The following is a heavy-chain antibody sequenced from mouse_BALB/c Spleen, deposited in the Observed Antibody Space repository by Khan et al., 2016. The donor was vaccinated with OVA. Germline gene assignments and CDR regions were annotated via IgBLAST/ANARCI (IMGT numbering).Heavy chain of an antibody. Sequence: QVQLKQSGPGLVAPSQSLSITCTVSGFSLTSYGVHWVRQTPGKGLEWLGIIWAGGSTNYNSALMSRLSISKDNSKSQVFFQMNSLQTDDTAMYYCARNYDNFVEYFDVWGAGTTVTVSS. V-gene: IGHV2-9*02. D-gene: IGHD2-1*01. CDR1: GFSLTSYG. J-gene: IGHJ1*01. CDR2: IWAGGST. CDR3: ARNYDNFVEYFDV.